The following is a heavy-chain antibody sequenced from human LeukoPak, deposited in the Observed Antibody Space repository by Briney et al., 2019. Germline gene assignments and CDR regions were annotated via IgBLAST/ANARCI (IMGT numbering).Heavy chain of an antibody. Sequence: PGGSLRLSCVGTGFTFSTYRMNWVRQAPGKGLEWVSSISSSSSYIYYADSVKGRITISRDNAKNSLYLQMNSLRAEDTAVYYCARDSSSWYYFDYWGQGTLVTVSS. CDR2: ISSSSSYI. V-gene: IGHV3-21*04. CDR1: GFTFSTYR. J-gene: IGHJ4*02. D-gene: IGHD6-13*01. CDR3: ARDSSSWYYFDY.